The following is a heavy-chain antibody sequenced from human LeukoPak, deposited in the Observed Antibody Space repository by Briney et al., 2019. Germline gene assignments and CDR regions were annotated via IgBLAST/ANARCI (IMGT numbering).Heavy chain of an antibody. CDR2: IGTAGDT. D-gene: IGHD3-10*01. J-gene: IGHJ5*02. CDR1: GFSFATYA. V-gene: IGHV3-13*01. Sequence: PGGSLRLSCAASGFSFATYAMTWVRQAPGKGLEWISAIGTAGDTYYPGFVKGRFTISRENAKNSLYLQMNSLRAEDTAVYYCARWTYYNWFDTWGQGTLVTVSS. CDR3: ARWTYYNWFDT.